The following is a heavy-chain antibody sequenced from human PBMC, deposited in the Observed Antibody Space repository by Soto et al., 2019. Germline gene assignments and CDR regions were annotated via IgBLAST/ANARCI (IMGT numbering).Heavy chain of an antibody. CDR3: ARDHIAVGSLRIVGATLYWFDP. Sequence: GASVKVSCKASGGTFSSYAISWVRQAPGQGLEWMGGIIPIFGTANYAQKFQGRVTITADKSTSTAYMELSSLRSEDTAVYYCARDHIAVGSLRIVGATLYWFDPWGQGTLVTVSS. CDR1: GGTFSSYA. CDR2: IIPIFGTA. J-gene: IGHJ5*02. D-gene: IGHD1-26*01. V-gene: IGHV1-69*06.